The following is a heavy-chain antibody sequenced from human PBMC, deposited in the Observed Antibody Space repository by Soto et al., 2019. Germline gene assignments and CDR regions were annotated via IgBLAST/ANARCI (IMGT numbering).Heavy chain of an antibody. Sequence: QVQLQESGPGLVKPSQTLSLTCPVSGGSISTGGYYWSWIRQHPGKRLEWIGYIYYSGSTYYNPSLKCRVTRSVDTSKTQFSLKLSSAAAVDTAVYYCARSSDYYDSSGYYLYYFDYWGQGTLVTVSS. D-gene: IGHD3-22*01. CDR1: GGSISTGGYY. CDR2: IYYSGST. CDR3: ARSSDYYDSSGYYLYYFDY. J-gene: IGHJ4*02. V-gene: IGHV4-31*03.